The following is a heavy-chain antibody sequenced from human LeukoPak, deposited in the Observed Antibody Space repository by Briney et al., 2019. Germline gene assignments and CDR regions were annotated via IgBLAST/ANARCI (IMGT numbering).Heavy chain of an antibody. V-gene: IGHV5-51*01. Sequence: GEPLKISCKASGYSFTTYWIGWVSQLPRRGLEWRGIIYSCDSDTRYSPSFQGQVTISADKSISTAHLQWSSLKASDTAMYYCARQFRDSSGYYSYYFDYWGQGTLVTVSS. D-gene: IGHD3-22*01. CDR3: ARQFRDSSGYYSYYFDY. CDR2: IYSCDSDT. J-gene: IGHJ4*02. CDR1: GYSFTTYW.